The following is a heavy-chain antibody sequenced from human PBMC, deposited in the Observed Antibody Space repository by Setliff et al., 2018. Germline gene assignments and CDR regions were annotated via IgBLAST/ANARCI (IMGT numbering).Heavy chain of an antibody. V-gene: IGHV3-11*04. Sequence: GGSLRLSCAASGSTFNDHCMSWIRQTPGKGLEWICYISADDVSILYADSVTGRISVSSDNAKNSVYLEMNSLRVEDTAVYYCAKPPNPGVVAVGMDYWGQGTLVTVSS. CDR1: GSTFNDHC. CDR3: AKPPNPGVVAVGMDY. CDR2: ISADDVSI. D-gene: IGHD1-1*01. J-gene: IGHJ4*02.